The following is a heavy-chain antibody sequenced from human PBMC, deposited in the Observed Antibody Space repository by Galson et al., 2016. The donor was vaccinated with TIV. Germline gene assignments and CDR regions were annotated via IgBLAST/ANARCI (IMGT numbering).Heavy chain of an antibody. CDR3: ARWPGSSSSGYYYYGLDV. Sequence: HWWSWVRQPPGKGLEWIGEIYHRGSTNYNPSLKSRVSISVDKSKNQFSLTLSSVTAADTAVYYCARWPGSSSSGYYYYGLDVWGQGTTVTVSS. D-gene: IGHD6-6*01. CDR2: IYHRGST. V-gene: IGHV4-4*02. CDR1: HW. J-gene: IGHJ6*02.